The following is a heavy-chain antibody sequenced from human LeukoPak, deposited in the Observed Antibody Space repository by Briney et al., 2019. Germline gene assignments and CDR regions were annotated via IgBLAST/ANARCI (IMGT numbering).Heavy chain of an antibody. CDR3: ARLPPGDWYFDL. V-gene: IGHV4-61*02. D-gene: IGHD1-14*01. J-gene: IGHJ2*01. Sequence: SETLSLTCTVSGASLSSGDYYWSWIRQPAGKGLEWLGRIYTSVITDYNPSLKSRVTISLDTSKNQFSLKLSSVTAADTAVYYCARLPPGDWYFDLWGRGTLVTVSS. CDR2: IYTSVIT. CDR1: GASLSSGDYY.